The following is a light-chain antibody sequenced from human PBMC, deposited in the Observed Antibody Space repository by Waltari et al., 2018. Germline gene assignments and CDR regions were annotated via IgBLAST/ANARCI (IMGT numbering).Light chain of an antibody. Sequence: SYILNQQPSVSVDPGKTARITCGGNNLQSKSVEWYRQKPVQAPALVIYHDFDRPSGIPERFSGSSSGNTATLTISRVEVGDEADYFCQVWDTSGNPSVAFGGGTKLTVL. V-gene: IGLV3-21*03. J-gene: IGLJ2*01. CDR1: NLQSKS. CDR2: HDF. CDR3: QVWDTSGNPSVA.